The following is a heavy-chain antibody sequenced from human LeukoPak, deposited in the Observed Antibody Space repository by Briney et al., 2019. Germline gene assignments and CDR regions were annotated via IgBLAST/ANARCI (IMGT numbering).Heavy chain of an antibody. CDR2: ISSSGSTI. V-gene: IGHV3-11*01. Sequence: MTGGSLRLSCAASGFTFSDYYMSWIRQAPGKGLEWISYISSSGSTIYYADSVKGRFTISRDNAKNSLYLQMNSLRAEDTAVYYCARDMDCGGDCSLDYWGQGTLVTVSS. CDR3: ARDMDCGGDCSLDY. D-gene: IGHD2-21*02. J-gene: IGHJ4*02. CDR1: GFTFSDYY.